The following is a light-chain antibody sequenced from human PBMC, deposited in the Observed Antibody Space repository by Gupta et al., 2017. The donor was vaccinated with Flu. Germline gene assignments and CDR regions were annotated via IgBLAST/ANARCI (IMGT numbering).Light chain of an antibody. J-gene: IGKJ1*01. CDR3: QQTKHSPRT. V-gene: IGKV2-28*01. Sequence: DIVMTQSPLSLPVTPGEPASISCRSSQSLLHSNGYNCVDWYLQKPGQSPQLLIYLGSNRASGVPERFSGSGSGTEFTLTISSLQAEDFGVYYCQQTKHSPRTFGRGTKVEIK. CDR1: QSLLHSNGYNC. CDR2: LGS.